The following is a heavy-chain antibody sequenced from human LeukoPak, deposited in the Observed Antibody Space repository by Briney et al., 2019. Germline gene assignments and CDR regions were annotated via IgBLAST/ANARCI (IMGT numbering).Heavy chain of an antibody. CDR1: GFTFSRYY. Sequence: GGSLRLSCAASGFTFSRYYMTWVRQAPGKGLEWVSSISSSSSYIYYADSVKGRFTISRDNAKNSLYLQMNSLRAEDTAVYYCARSLTFLYYYYYMDVWGKGTTVTVSS. CDR2: ISSSSSYI. J-gene: IGHJ6*03. CDR3: ARSLTFLYYYYYMDV. V-gene: IGHV3-21*01.